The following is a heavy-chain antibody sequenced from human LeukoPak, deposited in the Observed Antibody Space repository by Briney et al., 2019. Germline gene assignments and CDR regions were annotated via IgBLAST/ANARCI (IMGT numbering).Heavy chain of an antibody. V-gene: IGHV3-30*02. J-gene: IGHJ6*03. CDR3: AKDHNSSGWYGYYYYMDV. D-gene: IGHD6-19*01. CDR2: IRYDGSNK. CDR1: GFTFSSYG. Sequence: GGSLRLSCAASGFTFSSYGMHWVRQAPGKGLEWVAFIRYDGSNKYYADSVKGRFTISRDNSKNTLYLQMNRLRAEDTAVYYCAKDHNSSGWYGYYYYMDVWGKGTTVTVSS.